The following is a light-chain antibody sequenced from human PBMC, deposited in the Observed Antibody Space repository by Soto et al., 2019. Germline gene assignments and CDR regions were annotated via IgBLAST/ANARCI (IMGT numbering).Light chain of an antibody. V-gene: IGKV1-33*01. CDR2: DAD. CDR3: QQFDVLPPYT. J-gene: IGKJ2*01. CDR1: HDIKNY. Sequence: DIQLTQSPPSLSASEGDRVTITCQASHDIKNYLNWYQKKPGKAPKLLIYDADNLQTGVPSRFSGSGAGTEFTFTIGSLQPEDVATYFCQQFDVLPPYTFGQGTKVEIK.